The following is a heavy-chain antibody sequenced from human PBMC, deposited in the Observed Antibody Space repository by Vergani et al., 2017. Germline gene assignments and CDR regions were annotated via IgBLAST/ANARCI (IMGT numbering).Heavy chain of an antibody. Sequence: QVQLVQSGAEVQKPGASVKVSCKASGYTFTGYYMHWVRQAPGQGLEWMGWINPNSGGTNYAQKFQGRVTMTRDTSISTAYMELSRLRSDDTAVYYCARVYGYYGDYEFWFDPWGQGTLVTGSS. CDR1: GYTFTGYY. CDR2: INPNSGGT. V-gene: IGHV1-2*02. D-gene: IGHD4-17*01. J-gene: IGHJ5*02. CDR3: ARVYGYYGDYEFWFDP.